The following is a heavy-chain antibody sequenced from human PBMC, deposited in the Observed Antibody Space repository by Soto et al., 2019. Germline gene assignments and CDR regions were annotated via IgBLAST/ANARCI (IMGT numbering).Heavy chain of an antibody. CDR1: GFSVSSNY. CDR2: HYSGGST. D-gene: IGHD1-26*01. CDR3: ARHRHPRGTVGATSPLDP. V-gene: IGHV3-53*01. J-gene: IGHJ5*02. Sequence: DVQLVESGGGLVQPGGSLRLSCAISGFSVSSNYLSWVRQAPGKGLEWVSVHYSGGSTYYADSVQGRITISRDKSNNTLYLPMRRVRAEVTAVYFCARHRHPRGTVGATSPLDPWGQGTQVTVSS.